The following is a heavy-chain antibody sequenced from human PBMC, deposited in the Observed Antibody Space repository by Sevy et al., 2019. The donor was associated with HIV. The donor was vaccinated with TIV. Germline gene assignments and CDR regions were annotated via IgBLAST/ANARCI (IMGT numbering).Heavy chain of an antibody. J-gene: IGHJ6*02. CDR1: GFTFSSYA. CDR3: AKEVSGKGYSSGWSNYYYYYGMDV. D-gene: IGHD6-19*01. Sequence: GGSLRLSCAASGFTFSSYAMSWVRQAPGKGLEWVSAISGSGGSTYYADSVKGRFTISRDNSKNTLYLQMNSLRAEDTAVYYCAKEVSGKGYSSGWSNYYYYYGMDVWGQGTTVTVSS. V-gene: IGHV3-23*01. CDR2: ISGSGGST.